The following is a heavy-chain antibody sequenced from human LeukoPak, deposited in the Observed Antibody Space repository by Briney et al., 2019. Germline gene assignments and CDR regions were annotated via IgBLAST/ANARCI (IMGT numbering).Heavy chain of an antibody. J-gene: IGHJ4*02. V-gene: IGHV3-21*01. CDR3: ARAQAYGGNSFFLY. CDR2: ITGSSTYI. Sequence: SGGSLRLSCVVSGFTFSSYTMNWVRQAPGKGLEWVSSITGSSTYIYYADSVKGRFTISRDNAKNSLYLQMNSLRAEDTAVYYCARAQAYGGNSFFLYWGQGTLVTVSS. CDR1: GFTFSSYT. D-gene: IGHD4-23*01.